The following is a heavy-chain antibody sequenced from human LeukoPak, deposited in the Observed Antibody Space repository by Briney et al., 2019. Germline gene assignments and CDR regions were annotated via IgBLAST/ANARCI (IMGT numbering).Heavy chain of an antibody. CDR2: ITGDCNYI. D-gene: IGHD5-24*01. J-gene: IGHJ4*02. CDR1: GFTFNDYT. CDR3: ARERNLYYFDY. V-gene: IGHV3-21*01. Sequence: GGSLRLSCAASGFTFNDYTMTWVRQAPGKGLEWVSSITGDCNYIFYADSVKGRFTISRDNAQNSLFLELNSLRGEDTAVYYCARERNLYYFDYWGQGALVTVSS.